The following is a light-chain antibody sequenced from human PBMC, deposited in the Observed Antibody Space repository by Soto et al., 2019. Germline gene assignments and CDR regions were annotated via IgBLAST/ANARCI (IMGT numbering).Light chain of an antibody. CDR1: SFNIGNNY. V-gene: IGLV1-51*01. J-gene: IGLJ3*02. Sequence: QSVLTQPPSVSAAPGQKVTISCSGSSFNIGNNYVSWYQQLPGTAPKLLIYDNNKRPSGIPDRFSGSKSGTSATLGITGLQTGDEADYYCGTWDSSLSAEWVFGGGTKLTVL. CDR3: GTWDSSLSAEWV. CDR2: DNN.